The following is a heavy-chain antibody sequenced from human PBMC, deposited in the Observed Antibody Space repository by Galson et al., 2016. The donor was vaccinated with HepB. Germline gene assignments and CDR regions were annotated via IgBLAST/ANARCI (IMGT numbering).Heavy chain of an antibody. Sequence: SLRLSCAASGFPFSSYSMHWVRQAPGKGLVWVSRITSDGSTTTYADSVKGRFTISRNNTQNTLYLQMNSLRAEDTAVYYCVRRREKDYWGQGTLVTVSS. J-gene: IGHJ4*02. CDR1: GFPFSSYS. V-gene: IGHV3-74*01. D-gene: IGHD1-26*01. CDR2: ITSDGSTT. CDR3: VRRREKDY.